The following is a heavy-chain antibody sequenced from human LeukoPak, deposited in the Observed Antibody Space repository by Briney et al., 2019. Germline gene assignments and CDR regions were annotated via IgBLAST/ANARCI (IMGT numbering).Heavy chain of an antibody. Sequence: SETLSLTCAVSGGSISSGGYSWSWIRPPPGKGLEWIGYIYHSGSTYYNPSLKSRVTISVDRSKNQFSLKLSSVTAADTAVYYCASMTTVTNVDYWGQGTLVTVSS. J-gene: IGHJ4*02. CDR2: IYHSGST. D-gene: IGHD4-17*01. CDR1: GGSISSGGYS. CDR3: ASMTTVTNVDY. V-gene: IGHV4-30-2*01.